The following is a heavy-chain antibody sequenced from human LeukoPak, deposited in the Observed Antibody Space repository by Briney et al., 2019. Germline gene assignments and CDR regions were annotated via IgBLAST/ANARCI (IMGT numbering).Heavy chain of an antibody. CDR2: INPNGDRT. D-gene: IGHD4-23*01. CDR3: ARDMSTRVTPISYAFDV. V-gene: IGHV1-46*01. J-gene: IGHJ3*01. Sequence: VASVKVSCKASENTFTNYYMHWVRQAPGQGLELLGIINPNGDRTNYAQTFQGRVTMTRDTSTTTVYMELSSLRSEDTAVYYCARDMSTRVTPISYAFDVWGQGTMVTVSS. CDR1: ENTFTNYY.